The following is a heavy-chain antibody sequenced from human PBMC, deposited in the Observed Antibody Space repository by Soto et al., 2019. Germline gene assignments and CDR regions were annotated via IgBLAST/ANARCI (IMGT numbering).Heavy chain of an antibody. V-gene: IGHV5-10-1*01. J-gene: IGHJ6*02. CDR1: GYSVTNYW. CDR2: IDPRDSHT. CDR3: ARHYSSSSFMDV. Sequence: PWESLKISCQTSGYSVTNYWISWVRQMPGKRLEWMGEIDPRDSHTNYSPSFQGHVTMSTDKSNSTAYLQWSSLKASDTAMYYCARHYSSSSFMDVWGQGTTVTVSS. D-gene: IGHD6-6*01.